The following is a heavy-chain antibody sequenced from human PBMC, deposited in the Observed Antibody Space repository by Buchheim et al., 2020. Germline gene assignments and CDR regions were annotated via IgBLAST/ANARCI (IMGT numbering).Heavy chain of an antibody. Sequence: QVQLVESGGGVVQPGRSLRLSCAASGFTFSSYGMHWVRQAPGKGLEWVAVISYDGSNKYYADSVKGRFTISRDNSKNTLYLQMNSLRAEDTAVYYCASLSSSGDYWGQGTL. CDR1: GFTFSSYG. CDR2: ISYDGSNK. V-gene: IGHV3-30*03. CDR3: ASLSSSGDY. J-gene: IGHJ4*02. D-gene: IGHD6-6*01.